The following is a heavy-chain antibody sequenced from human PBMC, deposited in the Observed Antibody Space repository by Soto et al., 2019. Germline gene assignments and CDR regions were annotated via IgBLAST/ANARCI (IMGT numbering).Heavy chain of an antibody. CDR2: IYYSGST. V-gene: IGHV4-59*01. J-gene: IGHJ4*02. CDR1: GGPISSYY. Sequence: QVQLQESGPGLVKPSETLSLTCTVSGGPISSYYWGWIRQPPGKGLEWYGYIYYSGSTNYYPSLKSPVPISVDTSNDQAALKLSSVTAADTAVYFCARVGAAAGKRYFDYWGQGTLVTVSS. CDR3: ARVGAAAGKRYFDY. D-gene: IGHD6-13*01.